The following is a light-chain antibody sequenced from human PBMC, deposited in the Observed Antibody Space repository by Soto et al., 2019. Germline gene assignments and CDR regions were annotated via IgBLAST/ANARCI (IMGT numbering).Light chain of an antibody. CDR1: SGHNSYA. Sequence: QSVLTQPPSASASLGASVKLTCTLSSGHNSYAIAWHQQQPEKGPRYLMKLNSDGSHSKGDAIPDRFSGSSSGAERYLTISSLQSEDEADYYCQTWSTDIRVFGGGTKLTVL. CDR2: LNSDGSH. V-gene: IGLV4-69*01. CDR3: QTWSTDIRV. J-gene: IGLJ3*02.